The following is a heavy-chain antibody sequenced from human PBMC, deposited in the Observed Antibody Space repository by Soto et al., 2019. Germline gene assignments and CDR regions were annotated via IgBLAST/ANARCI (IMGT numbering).Heavy chain of an antibody. Sequence: NPGGSLRLSCTTSGFTFGHHYMSWMRQAPGKGLAWVSCISPSSGTIYYADSVTGRFTISRDNAKNSLSLQMNSLRAQDTALYYCARLAGAYAVDVLAQGTTVTVSS. V-gene: IGHV3-11*01. CDR3: ARLAGAYAVDV. J-gene: IGHJ6*02. CDR2: ISPSSGTI. CDR1: GFTFGHHY.